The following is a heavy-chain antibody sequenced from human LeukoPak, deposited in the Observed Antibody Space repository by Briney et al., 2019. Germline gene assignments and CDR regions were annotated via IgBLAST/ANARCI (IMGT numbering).Heavy chain of an antibody. CDR3: ARRTSPTDI. Sequence: GGSLRLSCAASGFIFSSYSMNWVRQAPGKGLEWVSYISSSSSTIYYADSVKGRFTISRDNAKNSLYLQMNNLRDEDTAVYYCARRTSPTDIWGQGTMVTVSS. CDR1: GFIFSSYS. CDR2: ISSSSSTI. J-gene: IGHJ3*02. V-gene: IGHV3-48*02.